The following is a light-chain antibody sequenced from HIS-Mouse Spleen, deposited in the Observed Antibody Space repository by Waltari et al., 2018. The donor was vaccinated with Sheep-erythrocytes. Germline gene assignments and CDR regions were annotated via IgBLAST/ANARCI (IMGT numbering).Light chain of an antibody. CDR2: KDS. V-gene: IGLV3-25*03. Sequence: SYELTQPPSVSVSPGQTARITCPGDALPTQYAYWYQQKPGQAPVLVIYKDSERPSGIPERFSGSKSGNTASLTISGLQAEDEADYYCCSYAGSSTLVFGGGTKLTVL. J-gene: IGLJ2*01. CDR1: ALPTQY. CDR3: CSYAGSSTLV.